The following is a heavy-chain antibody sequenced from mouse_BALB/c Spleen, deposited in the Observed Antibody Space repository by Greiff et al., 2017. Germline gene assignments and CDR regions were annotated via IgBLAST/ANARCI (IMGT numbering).Heavy chain of an antibody. CDR1: GFTFSSFG. J-gene: IGHJ4*01. V-gene: IGHV5-17*02. CDR3: ARELRLPYAMDY. CDR2: ISSGSSTI. D-gene: IGHD1-2*01. Sequence: EVQGVESGGGLVQPGGSRKLSCAASGFTFSSFGMHWVRQAPEKGLEWVAYISSGSSTIYYADTVKGRFTISRDNPKNTLFLQMTSLRSEDTAMYYCARELRLPYAMDYWGQGTSVTVSS.